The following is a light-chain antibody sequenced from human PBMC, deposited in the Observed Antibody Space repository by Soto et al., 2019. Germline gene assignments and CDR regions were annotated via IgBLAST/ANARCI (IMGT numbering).Light chain of an antibody. CDR3: QQYGNSPFT. CDR2: GAS. CDR1: QNIYSN. J-gene: IGKJ4*01. Sequence: IVMSQSPATLAVSTGERASFSCRASQNIYSNIAWYQQKPGQAPRLLIYGASNRATGIPDRFSGSGSGTDFTLTISRLEPEDFEVYYCQQYGNSPFTFGGGTKVDIK. V-gene: IGKV3D-15*01.